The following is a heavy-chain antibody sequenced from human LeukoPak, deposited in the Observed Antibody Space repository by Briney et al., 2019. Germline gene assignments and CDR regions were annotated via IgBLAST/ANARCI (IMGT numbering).Heavy chain of an antibody. J-gene: IGHJ4*02. D-gene: IGHD3-22*01. V-gene: IGHV3-7*03. Sequence: TGGSLRLSCAASGFTLSSYWMSWVRQAPGKGLEWVANIKQDGSEKYYVDSVKGRFTISRDNSKHSLYLQMNSLRAEDTALYYCAKGPGYYDSSGYYFDYWGQGTLVTVSS. CDR1: GFTLSSYW. CDR3: AKGPGYYDSSGYYFDY. CDR2: IKQDGSEK.